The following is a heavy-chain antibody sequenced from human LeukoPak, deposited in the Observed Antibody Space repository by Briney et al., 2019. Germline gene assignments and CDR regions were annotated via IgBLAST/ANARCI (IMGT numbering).Heavy chain of an antibody. Sequence: PSETLSLTCTVSGVSISSSSYYWGWIRQPPGKGLEWIGTIYYSGSTYYNPSLKSRVTISVDTSKNQFSLNLSSVTAADTAVYYCVIRVELRFDYWGQGTLVTVSS. CDR3: VIRVELRFDY. CDR2: IYYSGST. V-gene: IGHV4-39*07. D-gene: IGHD1-7*01. J-gene: IGHJ4*02. CDR1: GVSISSSSYY.